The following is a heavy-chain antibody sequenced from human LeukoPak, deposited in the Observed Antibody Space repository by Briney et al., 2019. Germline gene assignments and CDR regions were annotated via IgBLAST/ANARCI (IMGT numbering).Heavy chain of an antibody. D-gene: IGHD6-13*01. V-gene: IGHV1-69*06. J-gene: IGHJ4*02. CDR2: IIPIFGTA. Sequence: GASVKVSCKASGGTFISYAISWVRQAPGQGLEWMGGIIPIFGTANYAQKFQGRVTITADKSTSTAYMELSSLRSDDTAVYYCARSAAAAGFSAEGYWGQGTLVTVSS. CDR1: GGTFISYA. CDR3: ARSAAAAGFSAEGY.